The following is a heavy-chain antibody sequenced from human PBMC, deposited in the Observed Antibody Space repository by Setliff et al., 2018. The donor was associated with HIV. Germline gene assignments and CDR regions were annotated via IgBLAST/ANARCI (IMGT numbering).Heavy chain of an antibody. J-gene: IGHJ3*02. CDR3: ARGLDSCSSHVFDM. Sequence: SETLSLTCTVSGGSISTHYWSWIRQPPGKGLEWIGTVYYDASTIYTPSLNSRVTISVDTSKNQFSLKLSSVTAAGTAVYYCARGLDSCSSHVFDMWGQGTMVTVSS. CDR1: GGSISTHY. CDR2: VYYDAST. D-gene: IGHD6-6*01. V-gene: IGHV4-59*11.